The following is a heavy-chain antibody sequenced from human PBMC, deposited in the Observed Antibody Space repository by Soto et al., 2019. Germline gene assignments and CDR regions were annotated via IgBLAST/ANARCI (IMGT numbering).Heavy chain of an antibody. CDR3: ARAVAVPADFDY. J-gene: IGHJ4*01. CDR2: INDGNGNT. CDR1: GYTFTSYA. Sequence: QVQLVQSGAEEKKPGASVKVSCKASGYTFTSYAMHWVRQAPGQRLEWMGWINDGNGNTKYSQKFQGRVTITRDTSASTAYMELSSLRSEDTAVYDCARAVAVPADFDYWGHGTLVTVSS. V-gene: IGHV1-3*05. D-gene: IGHD6-19*01.